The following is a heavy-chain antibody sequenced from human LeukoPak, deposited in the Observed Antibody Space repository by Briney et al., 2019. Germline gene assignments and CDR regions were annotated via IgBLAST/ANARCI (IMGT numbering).Heavy chain of an antibody. CDR2: ISYDGSNK. CDR1: GFTFSNYA. V-gene: IGHV3-30*01. Sequence: GGSLRLSSAASGFTFSNYAMHWVRQAPGKGLEWVAVISYDGSNKYYADSVTGRFTISRDNSKNTLYLQMNSLRAEDPAVYYCARDGWCNSGSYSPYYYYYCMDDWGKGTTVTVSS. CDR3: ARDGWCNSGSYSPYYYYYCMDD. D-gene: IGHD1-26*01. J-gene: IGHJ6*03.